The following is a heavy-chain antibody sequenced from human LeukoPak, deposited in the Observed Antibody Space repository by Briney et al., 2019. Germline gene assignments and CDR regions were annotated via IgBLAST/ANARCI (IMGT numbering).Heavy chain of an antibody. CDR3: ARDQAAITTPLDWSFAL. CDR1: GGTFSSYA. D-gene: IGHD2-15*01. Sequence: SVKVSCKASGGTFSSYAISWVRQAPGQGLEWMGGIIPIFGTANYAQKFQGRVTITRDTSTDTLYMELSSLRSEDTAVYYCARDQAAITTPLDWSFALWGRGTLVTVSS. CDR2: IIPIFGTA. V-gene: IGHV1-69*05. J-gene: IGHJ2*01.